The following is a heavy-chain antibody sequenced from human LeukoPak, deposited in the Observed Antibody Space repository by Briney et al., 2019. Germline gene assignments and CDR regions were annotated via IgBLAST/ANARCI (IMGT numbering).Heavy chain of an antibody. CDR3: ASRTRERYCSSTSCYLYYYYGMDV. CDR1: GGTFSSYA. CDR2: IIPIFGTA. V-gene: IGHV1-69*01. J-gene: IGHJ6*02. D-gene: IGHD2-2*01. Sequence: GASVKVSCKASGGTFSSYAISWVRQAPGQGVEWMGGIIPIFGTANYAQKFQGRVTITADESTSTAYMELSSLRSEDTAVYYCASRTRERYCSSTSCYLYYYYGMDVWGQGTTVTVSS.